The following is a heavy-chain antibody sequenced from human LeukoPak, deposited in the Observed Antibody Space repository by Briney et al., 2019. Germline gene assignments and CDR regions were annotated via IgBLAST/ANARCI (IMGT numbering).Heavy chain of an antibody. CDR3: ARDAGYNLDY. CDR1: GFTFGDYA. V-gene: IGHV3-30*02. CDR2: IRGDGDSE. Sequence: GGSLRLSCTASGFTFGDYAMSWVRQAPGKGLEWVAFIRGDGDSEFYSASVKGRFTISRDNAKNSLYLQMNSLRAEDTAVYYCARDAGYNLDYWGQGTLVTVSS. J-gene: IGHJ4*02. D-gene: IGHD5-24*01.